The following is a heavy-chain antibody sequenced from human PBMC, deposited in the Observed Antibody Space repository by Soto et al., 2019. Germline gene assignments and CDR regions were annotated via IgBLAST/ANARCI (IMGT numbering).Heavy chain of an antibody. J-gene: IGHJ4*02. CDR2: ISSSSSTI. CDR3: ARDLPCSGGSCYSTYYFDY. Sequence: GGSLRLSCAASGFTFSSYSMNWVRQAPGKGLEWVSYISSSSSTIYYADSVKGRFTISRDNAKNSLYLQMNSLRDEDTAVYYCARDLPCSGGSCYSTYYFDYWGQGTLVTVSS. D-gene: IGHD2-15*01. CDR1: GFTFSSYS. V-gene: IGHV3-48*02.